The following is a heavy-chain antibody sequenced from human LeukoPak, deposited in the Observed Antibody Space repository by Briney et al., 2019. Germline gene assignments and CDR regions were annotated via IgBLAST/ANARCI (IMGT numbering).Heavy chain of an antibody. CDR1: GGSISSSNW. CDR2: IYHSGST. CDR3: ARVAGAAATPWD. V-gene: IGHV4-4*02. J-gene: IGHJ4*02. Sequence: SGTLSLTCAVSGGSISSSNWWSWVRQPPGKGLEWIGEIYHSGSTNYNPSLKSRVAISVDTSKNQFSLKLSSVTAADTAVYYCARVAGAAATPWDWGQGTLVTVSS. D-gene: IGHD6-13*01.